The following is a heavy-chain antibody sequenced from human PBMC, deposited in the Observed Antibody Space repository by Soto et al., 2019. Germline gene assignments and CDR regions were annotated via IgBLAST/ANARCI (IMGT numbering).Heavy chain of an antibody. V-gene: IGHV2-5*01. Sequence: QITLKESGPTLVKPTQTLTLTCTFSGFSLSTSGVGVGWIRQPPGKALEWLALIYWNDDKRYSPSLKSRLTITKDTSKNQVVLTMTNMDPVDTATYYCAHSPIQLWEFFGSYYFDYWGQGTLVTVSS. CDR1: GFSLSTSGVG. D-gene: IGHD5-18*01. CDR3: AHSPIQLWEFFGSYYFDY. J-gene: IGHJ4*02. CDR2: IYWNDDK.